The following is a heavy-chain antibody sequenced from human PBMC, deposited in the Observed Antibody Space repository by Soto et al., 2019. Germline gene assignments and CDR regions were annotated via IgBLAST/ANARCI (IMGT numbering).Heavy chain of an antibody. CDR2: IAFDGSVK. V-gene: IGHV3-30*03. D-gene: IGHD6-6*01. CDR3: AIGGEYTTSSPLDY. Sequence: QEQLVESGGGVVQPGRSLRLSCTASGFTFSNCGMHWVRQAPGMGLEWASVIAFDGSVKYYADSVKGRFTISRDNSKNTLYLQMNSLRPEDTAVYYCAIGGEYTTSSPLDYWGQGTLVTVAS. CDR1: GFTFSNCG. J-gene: IGHJ4*02.